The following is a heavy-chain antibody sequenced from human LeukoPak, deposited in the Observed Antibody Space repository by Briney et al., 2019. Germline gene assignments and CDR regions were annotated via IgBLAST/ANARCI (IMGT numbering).Heavy chain of an antibody. J-gene: IGHJ5*02. CDR1: GFTFSSYW. Sequence: PGGSLRLSCAASGFTFSSYWMHWVRQAPGKGLVWVSRINSDGSSTSYADSVKGRFTISRDNAKNTLYLQMNSLRAEDTAVYYCAREVRTSSGWNGGNWFDPWGQGTLVTVSS. D-gene: IGHD6-19*01. CDR3: AREVRTSSGWNGGNWFDP. CDR2: INSDGSST. V-gene: IGHV3-74*01.